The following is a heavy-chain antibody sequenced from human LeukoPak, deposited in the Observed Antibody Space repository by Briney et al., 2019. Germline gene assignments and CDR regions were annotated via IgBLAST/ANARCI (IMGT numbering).Heavy chain of an antibody. CDR2: TNPNSGGT. V-gene: IGHV1-2*02. D-gene: IGHD3-22*01. CDR3: AREPYYYDSSGYAYYYYMDV. Sequence: ASVKVSCKASGYTFTGYYMHWVRQAPGQGLEWMGWTNPNSGGTNYAKKFPGRVTMTRDTSISTAYMELSRLRSDDRAVDYCAREPYYYDSSGYAYYYYMDVWGKGTTVTVSS. J-gene: IGHJ6*03. CDR1: GYTFTGYY.